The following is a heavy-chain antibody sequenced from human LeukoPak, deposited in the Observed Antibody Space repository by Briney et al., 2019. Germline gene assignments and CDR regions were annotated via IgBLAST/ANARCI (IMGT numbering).Heavy chain of an antibody. D-gene: IGHD3-22*01. CDR2: ISGSGGNT. CDR1: GFTFSSYA. Sequence: GGSLRLSCAASGFTFSSYAMGWVRQAPGKGLECFSRISGSGGNTYHADSVKGRFTISRDISKNTLYLQMNSLRAEDTAVYYWAKVGYDGSGPRYFDHWGQGTLVTVSS. CDR3: AKVGYDGSGPRYFDH. J-gene: IGHJ4*02. V-gene: IGHV3-23*01.